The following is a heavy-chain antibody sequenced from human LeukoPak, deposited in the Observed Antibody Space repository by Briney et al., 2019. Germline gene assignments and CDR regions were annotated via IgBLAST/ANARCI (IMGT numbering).Heavy chain of an antibody. D-gene: IGHD2-2*02. V-gene: IGHV1-18*01. J-gene: IGHJ4*02. CDR3: ATKGGGYCSSSSCYIYDY. Sequence: ASVKVSCKASGYTFTTYGVTWVRQAPGQGLEWMGWISAYNDNTNYAQKLQGRVTMTADTSTSTAHMELRSLRYDDTAVYYCATKGGGYCSSSSCYIYDYWGQGTLVTVSS. CDR1: GYTFTTYG. CDR2: ISAYNDNT.